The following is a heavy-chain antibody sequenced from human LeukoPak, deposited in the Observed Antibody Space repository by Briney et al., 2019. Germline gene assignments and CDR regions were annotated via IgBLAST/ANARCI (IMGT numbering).Heavy chain of an antibody. J-gene: IGHJ4*01. CDR2: IYPGDSDT. Sequence: GEPLKTPGKGSGYRFNTLWLGWVRQMPGRGLEWMGIIYPGDSDTTYSPSFQGQVTTSTSKSISTAYLQWSSLQASDTAAYYCARPGGGVETSHYSDDWAEATLVSVSS. V-gene: IGHV5-51*01. CDR1: GYRFNTLW. D-gene: IGHD3-16*01. CDR3: ARPGGGVETSHYSDD.